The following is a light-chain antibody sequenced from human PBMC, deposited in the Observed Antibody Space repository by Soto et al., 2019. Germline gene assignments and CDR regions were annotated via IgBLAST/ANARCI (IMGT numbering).Light chain of an antibody. CDR3: QHYNSVSRT. V-gene: IGKV1-5*03. CDR1: QTIDSW. CDR2: MAS. J-gene: IGKJ1*01. Sequence: DIQMTQSPSTLSASVGDRVTITCRASQTIDSWLAWYQQKPGKAPKLLIYMASTLHSGAPSRFSGSGSGTEFTLTISSLQPDDFATYYCQHYNSVSRTFGQGTQVEIK.